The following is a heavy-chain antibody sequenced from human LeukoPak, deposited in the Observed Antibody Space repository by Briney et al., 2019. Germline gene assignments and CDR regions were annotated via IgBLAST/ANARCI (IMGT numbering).Heavy chain of an antibody. CDR3: ARDAVTQWLAYYLDY. V-gene: IGHV3-30*03. J-gene: IGHJ4*02. CDR1: GFSFSSYG. Sequence: GGSLRLSCAASGFSFSSYGMHWVRQAPGKGLGWVAVISYDGTKKYYADSVKGRFTISGDNSKNTVYLQMNSLRGEDTAVYFCARDAVTQWLAYYLDYWGQGTLVTVSS. D-gene: IGHD6-19*01. CDR2: ISYDGTKK.